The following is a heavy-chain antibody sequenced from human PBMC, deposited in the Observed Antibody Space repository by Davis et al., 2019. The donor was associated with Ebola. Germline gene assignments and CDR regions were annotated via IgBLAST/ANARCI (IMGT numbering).Heavy chain of an antibody. CDR3: AKDRIVGQYGMDV. Sequence: PGGSLRLSCAASGFTFDDYAMHWVRQAPGKGLEWVSGISWNSGSIGYADSVKGRFTISRDNAKNSLYLQMNSLRAEDTALYYCAKDRIVGQYGMDVWGQGTTVTVSS. CDR1: GFTFDDYA. J-gene: IGHJ6*02. D-gene: IGHD3-16*02. CDR2: ISWNSGSI. V-gene: IGHV3-9*01.